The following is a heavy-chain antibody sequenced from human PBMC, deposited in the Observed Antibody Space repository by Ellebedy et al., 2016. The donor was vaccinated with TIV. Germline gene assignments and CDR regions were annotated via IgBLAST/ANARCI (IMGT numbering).Heavy chain of an antibody. CDR1: GYTFTSYG. J-gene: IGHJ4*02. CDR3: AREGVAGMFYFDY. V-gene: IGHV1-18*01. Sequence: AASVKVSCKASGYTFTSYGISWVRQAPGHGLEWIGWISPHNGNTTYAQKLQGRVTMTTDTSTSTAYMELRSLRSGDTAVYYCAREGVAGMFYFDYWGQGALVTVSS. CDR2: ISPHNGNT. D-gene: IGHD6-19*01.